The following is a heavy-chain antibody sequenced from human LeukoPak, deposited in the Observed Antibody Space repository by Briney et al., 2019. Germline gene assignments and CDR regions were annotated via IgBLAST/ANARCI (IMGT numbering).Heavy chain of an antibody. CDR1: GGSISSSSYY. J-gene: IGHJ2*01. V-gene: IGHV4-39*07. D-gene: IGHD6-13*01. CDR2: IYYSGST. CDR3: ARVYYSSSYDYWYFDL. Sequence: TSETPSLTCTLSGGSISSSSYYWGWIRQPPGNGLEWIGSIYYSGSTYYNPSLKSRVTISVDTSNNQFSLMLSSVTAADTAVYYCARVYYSSSYDYWYFDLWGRGTLVTVSS.